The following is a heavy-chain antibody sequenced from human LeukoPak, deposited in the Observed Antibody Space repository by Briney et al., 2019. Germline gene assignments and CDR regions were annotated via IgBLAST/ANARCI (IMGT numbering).Heavy chain of an antibody. V-gene: IGHV3-21*01. CDR3: AREGHSSPRGYFGVDV. J-gene: IGHJ6*04. CDR1: GFTFNTYS. Sequence: NPGESLRLSCAASGFTFNTYSMNWVRQAPGKGLEWVSYVSSSSTSIYYEDSVKGRFTISRDNGMNSLILQMNALTAEDTAVYYCAREGHSSPRGYFGVDVWGKGTTVTVSS. CDR2: VSSSSTSI. D-gene: IGHD3-3*02.